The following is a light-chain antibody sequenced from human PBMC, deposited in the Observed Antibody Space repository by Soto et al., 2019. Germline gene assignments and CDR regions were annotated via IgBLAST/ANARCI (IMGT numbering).Light chain of an antibody. V-gene: IGLV2-14*03. CDR3: SSYTTSTTRV. Sequence: QSALTQPASVSGSPGQWITISWAGTISDVGVYDFVSWYQQHPGKAPKLLIYDVNNRTAGISNRFSSSKSGNTASLTISGLQPEDEADYYCSSYTTSTTRVFGGGTKRTVL. CDR2: DVN. J-gene: IGLJ2*01. CDR1: ISDVGVYDF.